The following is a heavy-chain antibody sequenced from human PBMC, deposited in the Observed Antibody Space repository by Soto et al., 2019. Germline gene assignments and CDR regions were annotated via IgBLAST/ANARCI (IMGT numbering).Heavy chain of an antibody. Sequence: QVQLVQSGAEVKKPGSSVKVSCKASGGTFSSYAISWVRQAPGQGLEWLGGIIPIFGTANYAQKFQGRVTINADEYTSTAYMELSSLRSEDTAVYYCARDLLDSGYATYYFDYCGQGTLVTVSS. D-gene: IGHD5-12*01. V-gene: IGHV1-69*01. CDR2: IIPIFGTA. CDR3: ARDLLDSGYATYYFDY. J-gene: IGHJ4*02. CDR1: GGTFSSYA.